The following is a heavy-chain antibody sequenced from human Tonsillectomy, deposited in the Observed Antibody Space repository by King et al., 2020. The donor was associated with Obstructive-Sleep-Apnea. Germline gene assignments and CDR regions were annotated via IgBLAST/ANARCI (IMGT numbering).Heavy chain of an antibody. D-gene: IGHD3-22*01. CDR3: ATAPYDSSGYYSPFDY. V-gene: IGHV4-59*01. CDR2: IYYSGYT. CDR1: GGSISSYY. Sequence: VQLQESGPGLVKPSETLSLTCTVSGGSISSYYWSWIRQPPGKGLEWIGYIYYSGYTNYNPSLKSRVTISVDTSKNQFSLKLSSVTAADTAVYYCATAPYDSSGYYSPFDYLRQGPLVTVSS. J-gene: IGHJ4*02.